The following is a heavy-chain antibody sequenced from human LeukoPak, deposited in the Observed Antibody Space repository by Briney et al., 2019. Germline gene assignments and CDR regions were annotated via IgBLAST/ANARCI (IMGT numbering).Heavy chain of an antibody. D-gene: IGHD5-18*01. CDR1: GGSFSGYY. CDR3: ARGSPVDTAFDY. CDR2: INHSGST. V-gene: IGHV4-34*01. Sequence: SETLSLTCAVYGGSFSGYYWSWIRQPPGKGLEWIGEINHSGSTNYNPSLKSRVTISVDTSKNQFSLKLSSVTAADTAVYYCARGSPVDTAFDYWGQGTLVTVSP. J-gene: IGHJ4*02.